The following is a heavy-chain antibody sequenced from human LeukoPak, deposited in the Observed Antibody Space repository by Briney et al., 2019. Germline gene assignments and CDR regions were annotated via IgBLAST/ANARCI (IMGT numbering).Heavy chain of an antibody. CDR2: INHSGST. D-gene: IGHD5-18*01. J-gene: IGHJ6*02. CDR3: ARGHRGYSYGYSYGMDV. CDR1: GGSFSGYY. V-gene: IGHV4-34*01. Sequence: PSETLSLTRAVYGGSFSGYYWSWIRQPPGKGLEWIGEINHSGSTNYNPSLKSRVTISVDTSKNQFSLKLSSVTAADTAVYYCARGHRGYSYGYSYGMDVWGQGTTVTVSS.